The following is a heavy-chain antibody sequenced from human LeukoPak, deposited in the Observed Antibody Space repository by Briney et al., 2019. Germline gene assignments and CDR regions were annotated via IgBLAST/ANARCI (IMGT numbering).Heavy chain of an antibody. V-gene: IGHV4-39*07. CDR1: VGSITTTTYY. CDR3: ARDGDCGGDCYALQYYFDY. CDR2: VYYGGST. D-gene: IGHD2-21*01. J-gene: IGHJ4*02. Sequence: SETLSLTCAVSVGSITTTTYYWGWIRQPPGKGLEWIGSVYYGGSTYYSPSLKSRLTISLDTSKHQFSLKLSSVSAADTAVYYCARDGDCGGDCYALQYYFDYWGQGTLVTVSS.